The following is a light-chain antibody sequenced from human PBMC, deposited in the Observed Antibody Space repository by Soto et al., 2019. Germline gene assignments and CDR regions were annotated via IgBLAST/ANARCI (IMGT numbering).Light chain of an antibody. CDR3: NSYTNSGSFV. J-gene: IGLJ1*01. Sequence: QSALTQPASVSGSPGQSITISCTGTSSDVGGYNYVSWYQQHPGKAPKLMIYEVSNRPSGVSNRFSGSKSGNTASLTISGLQAEDEADYYCNSYTNSGSFVFGTGTKVTVL. V-gene: IGLV2-14*01. CDR1: SSDVGGYNY. CDR2: EVS.